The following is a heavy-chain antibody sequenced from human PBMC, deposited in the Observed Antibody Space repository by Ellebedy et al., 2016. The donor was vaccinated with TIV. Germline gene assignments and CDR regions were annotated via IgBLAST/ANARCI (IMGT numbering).Heavy chain of an antibody. Sequence: GGSLRLXXLVSGFSVSGTYMQWVRQAPGKGLEWVSIIYPGGGTEYADSVKGRLTISSDESRNTFYLQMNSLRAEDTATYYCVVGSFWTAFHWGQGTPVTVSS. CDR1: GFSVSGTY. V-gene: IGHV3-53*01. CDR2: IYPGGGT. J-gene: IGHJ4*02. CDR3: VVGSFWTAFH. D-gene: IGHD2-21*02.